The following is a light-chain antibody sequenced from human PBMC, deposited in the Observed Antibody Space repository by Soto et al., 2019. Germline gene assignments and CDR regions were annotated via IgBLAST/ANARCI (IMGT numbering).Light chain of an antibody. Sequence: QSVLTQSPSASATPGQRVTMSCSGGSSNIGRNVVNWYQQFPGTAPKLLMYSNNQRPPGIPERFSASKSGTSASLAISGLQSEDEADYYCAAWDDRLSGYVFGSGTKLTVL. CDR3: AAWDDRLSGYV. CDR1: SSNIGRNV. CDR2: SNN. V-gene: IGLV1-44*01. J-gene: IGLJ1*01.